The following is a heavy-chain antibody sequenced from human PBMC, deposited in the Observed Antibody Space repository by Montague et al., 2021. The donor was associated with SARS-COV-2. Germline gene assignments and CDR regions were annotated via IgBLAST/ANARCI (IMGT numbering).Heavy chain of an antibody. CDR1: GFSLSTSGMC. CDR3: AREYYYDSSGYYGYAFDI. V-gene: IGHV2-70*11. Sequence: PALVKPTQTLTLTCTFSGFSLSTSGMCVSWIRQPPGKALEWLARIDWDDDKYYSTSLKTRLTISKDTSKNQVVLTMTNMDPVATATYYCAREYYYDSSGYYGYAFDIWGQGTLVTVSS. CDR2: IDWDDDK. D-gene: IGHD3-22*01. J-gene: IGHJ3*02.